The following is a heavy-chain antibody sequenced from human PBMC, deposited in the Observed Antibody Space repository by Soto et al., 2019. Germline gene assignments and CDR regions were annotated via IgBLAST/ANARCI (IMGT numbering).Heavy chain of an antibody. CDR3: AREFECSSTSCSLSYYYYYGMDV. CDR2: ISSSSSYI. D-gene: IGHD2-2*01. V-gene: IGHV3-21*01. Sequence: GGSLRLSCAASGFTFSSYSMNWVRQAPGKGLEWVSSISSSSSYIYYADSVKGRFTISRDNAKNSLYLQMNSLRAEDTAVYYCAREFECSSTSCSLSYYYYYGMDVWGQGTTVTVSS. J-gene: IGHJ6*02. CDR1: GFTFSSYS.